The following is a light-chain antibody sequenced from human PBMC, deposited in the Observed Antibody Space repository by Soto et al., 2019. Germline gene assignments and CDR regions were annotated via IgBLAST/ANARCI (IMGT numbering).Light chain of an antibody. J-gene: IGKJ4*01. CDR2: GAS. V-gene: IGKV3-20*01. CDR3: QQTESYPST. Sequence: ESVLTQSPVTLSLSAVERSTLSCMASQSVTSGSLAWYQQKPGQAPRLLVYGASSRATGIPDRFSGSGSGTDFTLTISSLQPEDFATYYCQQTESYPSTFGGGTKVDIK. CDR1: QSVTSGS.